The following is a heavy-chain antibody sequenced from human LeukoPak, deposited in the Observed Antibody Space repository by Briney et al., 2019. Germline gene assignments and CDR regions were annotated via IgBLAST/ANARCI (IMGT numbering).Heavy chain of an antibody. Sequence: PGGSLRLSCEASGFTLSSYSMNWVRQAPGKGLEWVSFISGSSSIIHYADSVKGRFTISRDNAKNSLYLQMNSLRAEDTAVYYCARSGTTYYYDSGSRIWGQGTMVTVSS. CDR2: ISGSSSII. V-gene: IGHV3-48*04. CDR1: GFTLSSYS. J-gene: IGHJ3*02. CDR3: ARSGTTYYYDSGSRI. D-gene: IGHD3-22*01.